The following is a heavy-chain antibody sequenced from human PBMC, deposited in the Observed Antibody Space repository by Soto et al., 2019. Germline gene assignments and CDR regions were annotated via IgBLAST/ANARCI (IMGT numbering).Heavy chain of an antibody. CDR2: IFYSGST. CDR3: ARAEVAVAGSGWFDA. CDR1: GDSITSGAYY. D-gene: IGHD6-19*01. V-gene: IGHV4-30-4*01. J-gene: IGHJ5*02. Sequence: SETLSLTCTVSGDSITSGAYYWSWVRQPPGKGLEWIGYIFYSGSTYYKASLKSRVTISLDMSRNQFSLKLTSVTAADTAVYYCARAEVAVAGSGWFDAWGQGTLVTVSS.